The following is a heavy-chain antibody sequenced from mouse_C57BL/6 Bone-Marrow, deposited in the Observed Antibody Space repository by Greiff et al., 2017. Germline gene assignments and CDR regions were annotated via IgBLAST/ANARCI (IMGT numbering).Heavy chain of an antibody. CDR3: ARDYRGYFDY. Sequence: QLQQSGAELVRPGTSVKVSCKASGYAFTNYLIEWVKQRPGQGLEWIGVINPGSGGTNYNEKFKGKATLTADKSSSTAYLQLSSLTSEDSAVYLCARDYRGYFDYWGQGTTLTVSS. D-gene: IGHD2-14*01. CDR1: GYAFTNYL. V-gene: IGHV1-54*01. J-gene: IGHJ2*01. CDR2: INPGSGGT.